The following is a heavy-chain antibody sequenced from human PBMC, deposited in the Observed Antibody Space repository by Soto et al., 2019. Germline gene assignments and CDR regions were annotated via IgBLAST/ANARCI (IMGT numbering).Heavy chain of an antibody. D-gene: IGHD6-13*01. CDR1: GGSISSSSYY. V-gene: IGHV4-61*05. CDR2: IYYSGST. Sequence: SETLSLTCTFSGGSISSSSYYWGWIRQPPGKGLEWIGYIYYSGSTNYNPSLKSRVTISVDTSKNQFSLKLSSVTAADTAVYYCARLSSSWFNADAFDIWGQGTMVTVSS. CDR3: ARLSSSWFNADAFDI. J-gene: IGHJ3*02.